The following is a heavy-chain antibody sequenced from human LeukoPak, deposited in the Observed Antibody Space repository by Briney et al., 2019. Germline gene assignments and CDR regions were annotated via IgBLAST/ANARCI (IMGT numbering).Heavy chain of an antibody. CDR1: GYTFTSYG. D-gene: IGHD1/OR15-1a*01. V-gene: IGHV1-18*01. J-gene: IGHJ6*03. CDR2: ISAYSIYNGNT. Sequence: ASVKVSCKASGYTFTSYGISWVRQAPGQGPEWMGWISAYSIYNGNTNYAQKFQGRVTMTTDTSTSTAYMELRSLRSDDTAVYYCARTAPGTTFGGFYYYMAVWGKGTAVTVSS. CDR3: ARTAPGTTFGGFYYYMAV.